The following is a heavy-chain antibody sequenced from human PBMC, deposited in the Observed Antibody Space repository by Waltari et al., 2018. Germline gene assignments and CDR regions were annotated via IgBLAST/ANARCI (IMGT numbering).Heavy chain of an antibody. Sequence: QVQLVQSGAEVKKPGASVKVSCKASGYTFTSYYMHWVRKAPGQGLEWKGIINPSGRSTSYAQKFQGRVTMTRDTSTSTVYMELSSLRSEDTAVYYCARVTWFRELLDYWGQGTLVTVSS. D-gene: IGHD3-10*01. V-gene: IGHV1-46*01. CDR2: INPSGRST. CDR3: ARVTWFRELLDY. CDR1: GYTFTSYY. J-gene: IGHJ4*02.